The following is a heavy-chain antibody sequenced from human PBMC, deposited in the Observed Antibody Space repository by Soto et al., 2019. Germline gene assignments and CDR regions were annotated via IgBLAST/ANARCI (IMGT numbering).Heavy chain of an antibody. CDR3: VRDGGGRYSKDGYFDY. CDR2: IGGPTATI. D-gene: IGHD1-26*01. J-gene: IGHJ4*02. Sequence: GGSLRLSCAASGFTFSIYSMNWVRQAPGKGLEWVSYIGGPTATIFYGDSVRGRFTISRDNAKNSLYLQMNSLRDEDTAVYYCVRDGGGRYSKDGYFDYWGQGTLVTVSS. CDR1: GFTFSIYS. V-gene: IGHV3-48*02.